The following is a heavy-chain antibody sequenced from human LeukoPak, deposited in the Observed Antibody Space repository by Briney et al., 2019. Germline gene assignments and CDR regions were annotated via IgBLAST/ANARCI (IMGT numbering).Heavy chain of an antibody. V-gene: IGHV3-48*03. CDR1: GFTFSSYE. D-gene: IGHD5-24*01. Sequence: PGGSLRLSCAASGFTFSSYEMNWVRQAPGKGLEWVSYISSSGSTIYYADSVKGRFIISRDNTGNSLYLQMNSLRADDTALYYCARWMGGSNWGFDHWGQGTLVTVSS. J-gene: IGHJ4*02. CDR3: ARWMGGSNWGFDH. CDR2: ISSSGSTI.